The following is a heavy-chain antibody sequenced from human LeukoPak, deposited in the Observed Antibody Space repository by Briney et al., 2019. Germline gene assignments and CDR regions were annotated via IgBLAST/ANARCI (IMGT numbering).Heavy chain of an antibody. Sequence: GASVKVSCKASGYTFTAFYMHWVRQAPGQGLEWMGWINPNSGATNYAQKFQGRVTMTRDTSISTAYMELSRLRSDDTAVYYCARAHLIAAAGYNWFDPWGQGTLVIVSS. CDR1: GYTFTAFY. D-gene: IGHD6-13*01. J-gene: IGHJ5*02. CDR3: ARAHLIAAAGYNWFDP. CDR2: INPNSGAT. V-gene: IGHV1-2*02.